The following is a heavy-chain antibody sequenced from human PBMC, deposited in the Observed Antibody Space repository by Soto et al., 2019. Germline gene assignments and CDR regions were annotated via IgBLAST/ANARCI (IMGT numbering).Heavy chain of an antibody. Sequence: QVQLVESGGGVVQPGRSLRLSCAASGFTFSSYGMHWVRQAPGKGLEWVAVIWYDGSNKYYADSVKGRFTISRDNSKNTLYLQMNSLRAEDTAVYYCAREYITMVRGKYFDYWGQGTLVTVSS. J-gene: IGHJ4*02. CDR3: AREYITMVRGKYFDY. D-gene: IGHD3-10*01. CDR2: IWYDGSNK. V-gene: IGHV3-33*01. CDR1: GFTFSSYG.